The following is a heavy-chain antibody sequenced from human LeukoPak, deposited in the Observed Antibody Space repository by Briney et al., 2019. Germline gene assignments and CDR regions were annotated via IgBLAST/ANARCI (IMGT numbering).Heavy chain of an antibody. D-gene: IGHD4-17*01. CDR1: GGSFSGYY. CDR3: ASASFNTVTSAWYGMDV. Sequence: SETLSLTRAVYGGSFSGYYWSWIRQPPGKGLEWIGEINHSGSTNYNPSLKSRVTISVDTSKNQFSLKLSSVTAADTAVYYCASASFNTVTSAWYGMDVWGQGTTVTVSS. CDR2: INHSGST. V-gene: IGHV4-34*01. J-gene: IGHJ6*02.